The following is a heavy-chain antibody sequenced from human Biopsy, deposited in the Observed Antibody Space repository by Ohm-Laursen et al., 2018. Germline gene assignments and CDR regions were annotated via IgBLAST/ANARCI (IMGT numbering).Heavy chain of an antibody. Sequence: ASEKAAWKAAGGTFSSSAITWVRQAPGQGIEWMGGIIGIFRTAHYAQKFQGRVTITADEFMSTAYMELSSLRSEDTAVYYCARGCGYNWNNGWFDPWGQGTLVTVSS. D-gene: IGHD1/OR15-1a*01. CDR1: GGTFSSSA. V-gene: IGHV1-69*13. J-gene: IGHJ5*02. CDR3: ARGCGYNWNNGWFDP. CDR2: IIGIFRTA.